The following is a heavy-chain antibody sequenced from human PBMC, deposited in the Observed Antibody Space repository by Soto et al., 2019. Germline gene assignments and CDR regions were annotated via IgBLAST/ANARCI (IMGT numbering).Heavy chain of an antibody. CDR2: IYYSGST. CDR1: AGSISSYY. CDR3: ARDGGNSLTGGMDV. J-gene: IGHJ6*02. D-gene: IGHD1-1*01. Sequence: PSETLSLTCTVSAGSISSYYWSWIRQPPGKGLEWIGYIYYSGSTNYNPSLKSRVTISVDTSKNQFSLKLSSVTAADTAVYYCARDGGNSLTGGMDVWGQGTTVTVSS. V-gene: IGHV4-59*01.